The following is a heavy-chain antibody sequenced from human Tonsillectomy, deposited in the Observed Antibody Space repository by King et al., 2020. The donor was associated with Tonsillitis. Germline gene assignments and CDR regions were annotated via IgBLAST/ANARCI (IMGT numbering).Heavy chain of an antibody. CDR1: GGSISSGSYY. Sequence: VQLQESGPGLVKPSQTLSLTCTVSGGSISSGSYYWSWIRQPAGKGLEWIGRIYTSGSSNYNPSLKSRVTMSVDTSKNQFSLNLSSVTAADTAVYYCARAVGLRYFDWLAWYFDLWGRGTLVTVSS. CDR3: ARAVGLRYFDWLAWYFDL. CDR2: IYTSGSS. J-gene: IGHJ2*01. V-gene: IGHV4-61*02. D-gene: IGHD3-9*01.